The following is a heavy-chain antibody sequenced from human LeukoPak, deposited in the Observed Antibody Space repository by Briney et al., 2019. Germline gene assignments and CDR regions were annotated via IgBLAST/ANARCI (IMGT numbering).Heavy chain of an antibody. CDR1: GGTFSSYA. Sequence: SVKVSCKASGGTFSSYAISWVRQAPGQGLEWMGGIIPIFGTANYAQKFQGRVTITADESTSTAYMELSSLRSEDTAVYYCARVRAVASDGSGSPLYYMDVWGKGTTVTVSS. J-gene: IGHJ6*03. CDR2: IIPIFGTA. CDR3: ARVRAVASDGSGSPLYYMDV. D-gene: IGHD3-10*01. V-gene: IGHV1-69*13.